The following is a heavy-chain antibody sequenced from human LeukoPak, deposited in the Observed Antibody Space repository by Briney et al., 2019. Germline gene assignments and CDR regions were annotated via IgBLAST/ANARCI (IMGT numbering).Heavy chain of an antibody. Sequence: GESLKISCKGSGYSFTNYWIGWVRQMPGKGLEWMGIIYPGDSDTRYSPSFEGQATISADKSISTAYLQWSSLKASDTAMYHCARHRSLITTEYYFDYWGQGTLVTVSS. V-gene: IGHV5-51*01. CDR1: GYSFTNYW. CDR2: IYPGDSDT. J-gene: IGHJ4*02. CDR3: ARHRSLITTEYYFDY. D-gene: IGHD3-22*01.